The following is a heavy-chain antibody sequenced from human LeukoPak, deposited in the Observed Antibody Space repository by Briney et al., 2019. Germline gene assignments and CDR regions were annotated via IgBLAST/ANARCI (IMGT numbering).Heavy chain of an antibody. V-gene: IGHV3-11*04. Sequence: GGSLRLSCAASGFTFSDYYMSWIRQAPGKGLEWVSYISSSGSTIYYADSVKGRFTISRDNANNSLYLRMNSLRVEDTAVYYCARAGNYYYMDVWGKGTTVTVSS. CDR2: ISSSGSTI. CDR1: GFTFSDYY. J-gene: IGHJ6*03. CDR3: ARAGNYYYMDV.